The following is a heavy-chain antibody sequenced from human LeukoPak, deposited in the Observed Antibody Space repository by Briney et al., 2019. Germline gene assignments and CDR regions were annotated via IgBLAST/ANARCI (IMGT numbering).Heavy chain of an antibody. J-gene: IGHJ4*02. CDR3: ARGVPEYYDFWSGYFYYFDY. V-gene: IGHV4-59*01. CDR1: GGSISSYY. Sequence: GSLRLSCTVSGGSISSYYWSWIRQPPGKGLEWIGYIYYSGSTNYNPSLKSRVTISVDTSKNQFSLKLTSVTAADTAVYYCARGVPEYYDFWSGYFYYFDYWGQGTLVTVSS. CDR2: IYYSGST. D-gene: IGHD3-3*01.